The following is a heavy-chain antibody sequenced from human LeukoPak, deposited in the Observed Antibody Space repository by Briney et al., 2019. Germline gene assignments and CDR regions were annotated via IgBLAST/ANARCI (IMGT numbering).Heavy chain of an antibody. J-gene: IGHJ3*02. D-gene: IGHD2-8*01. CDR1: GYTFTDYY. Sequence: ASVKVSCKASGYTFTDYYLHWVRQAPGQGLEWMGWMNPNSGNTGYAQKFQGRVTMTRNTSISTAYMELSSLRSEDTAVYYCARGSSYCTNGVCYSGAFDIWGQGTMVTVSS. CDR2: MNPNSGNT. V-gene: IGHV1-8*02. CDR3: ARGSSYCTNGVCYSGAFDI.